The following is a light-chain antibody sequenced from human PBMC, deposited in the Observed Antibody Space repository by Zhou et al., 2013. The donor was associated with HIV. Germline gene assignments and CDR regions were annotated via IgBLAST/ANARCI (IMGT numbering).Light chain of an antibody. CDR3: QQSYNIPLT. CDR1: QGISSY. CDR2: AAS. V-gene: IGKV1-8*01. Sequence: AIRITQSPSSLSASTGDRVTITCRASQGISSYLAWYQQKPGKAPKLLIYAASTLQSGVPSRFSGSGSGTEFSLTITNVQPEDCATYFCQQSYNIPLTFGGGTKVEI. J-gene: IGKJ4*01.